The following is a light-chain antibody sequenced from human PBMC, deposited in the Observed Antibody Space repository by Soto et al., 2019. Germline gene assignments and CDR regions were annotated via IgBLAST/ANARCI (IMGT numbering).Light chain of an antibody. CDR2: EVS. CDR3: SSFAGSPVV. CDR1: SSDVGEENY. V-gene: IGLV2-8*01. J-gene: IGLJ2*01. Sequence: QSALTQPPSASGSPGQSVTITCSGTSSDVGEENYVSWYQQHPGKVPKLILYEVSKRPSGVPDRFSGSRSGNTASLTVSGLQAEDDADYHCSSFAGSPVVFGGGTQLTVL.